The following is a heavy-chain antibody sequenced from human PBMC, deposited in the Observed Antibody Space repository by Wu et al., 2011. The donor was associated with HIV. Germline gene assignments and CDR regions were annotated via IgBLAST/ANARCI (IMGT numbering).Heavy chain of an antibody. Sequence: QVQLVQSGAEVKKPGASVKVSCKASGYTFTSYYMHWVRQAPGQGLEWMGIINPSGGSTSYAQKFQGRVTMTRDTSTSTVYMELSSLRSEDTAVYYCARVETATTMGIYFYGMDVWGPGTTVTVSS. CDR1: GYTFTSYY. V-gene: IGHV1-46*01. CDR3: ARVETATTMGIYFYGMDV. CDR2: INPSGGST. D-gene: IGHD5-24*01. J-gene: IGHJ6*02.